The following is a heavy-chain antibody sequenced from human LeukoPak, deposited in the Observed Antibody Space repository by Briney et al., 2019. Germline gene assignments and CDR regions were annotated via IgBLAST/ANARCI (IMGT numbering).Heavy chain of an antibody. CDR2: IHYTGST. CDR1: GGSISSGCYY. CDR3: ARDLGLSLDY. J-gene: IGHJ4*02. V-gene: IGHV4-31*03. D-gene: IGHD3-10*01. Sequence: SQTRSLTCTVYGGSISSGCYYWSWIRQHPGKGLEWIGYIHYTGSTSCHPSLESRVTISVDTSKSQFSLNLSSVSASDTAVSYCARDLGLSLDYWGQGTLVTVSS.